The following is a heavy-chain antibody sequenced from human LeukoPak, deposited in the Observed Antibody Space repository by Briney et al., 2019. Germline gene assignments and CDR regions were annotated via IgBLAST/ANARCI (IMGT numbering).Heavy chain of an antibody. V-gene: IGHV4-39*07. CDR2: INYSGDT. D-gene: IGHD1-20*01. CDR1: GGSISSSSYY. CDR3: VRLQAVTGNFDY. J-gene: IGHJ4*02. Sequence: SETLSLTCTVSGGSISSSSYYWGWVRQPPGRGREGMETINYSGDTYYNPPLKSRVTISVDSSKNQFSLKLSSVTAADTAVYYCVRLQAVTGNFDYWGQGALVTVSS.